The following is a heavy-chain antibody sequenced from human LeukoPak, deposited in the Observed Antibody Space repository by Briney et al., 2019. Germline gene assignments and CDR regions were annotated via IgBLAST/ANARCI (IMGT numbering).Heavy chain of an antibody. D-gene: IGHD3-16*02. Sequence: PSETLSLTCTVSGGSISSGSYYWSWIRQPAGKGLEWIGRIYTSGSTNYNPSLKSRVTISVDTSKNQFSLKLSSVTAADTAVYYCAREGHYDYVWGSYLRRGNWFDPWGQGTLVTVSS. V-gene: IGHV4-61*02. CDR1: GGSISSGSYY. CDR2: IYTSGST. CDR3: AREGHYDYVWGSYLRRGNWFDP. J-gene: IGHJ5*02.